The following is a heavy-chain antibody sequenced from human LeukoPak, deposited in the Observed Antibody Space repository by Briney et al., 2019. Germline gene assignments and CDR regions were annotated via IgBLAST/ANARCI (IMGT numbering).Heavy chain of an antibody. CDR2: IKDDGSET. Sequence: PGGSLRLSCAASRFTFSNYWMAWVRQAPGKGLEWVANIKDDGSETYYVASVKGRFTISRDNAKDSLYLQMNSLRDEDTAVYYCARSRYCSSTSCYRWFDPWGQGTLVTVSS. CDR1: RFTFSNYW. V-gene: IGHV3-7*01. CDR3: ARSRYCSSTSCYRWFDP. J-gene: IGHJ5*02. D-gene: IGHD2-2*02.